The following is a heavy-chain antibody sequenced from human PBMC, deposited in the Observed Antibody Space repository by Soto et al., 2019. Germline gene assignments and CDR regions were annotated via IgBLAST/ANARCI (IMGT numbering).Heavy chain of an antibody. J-gene: IGHJ6*03. CDR3: AGSGSLYYYYYYMDV. D-gene: IGHD5-12*01. CDR1: SGSISSSNW. CDR2: IYNSGST. Sequence: SETLSLTCAVSSGSISSSNWWSWVRQPPGKGLGWIGEIYNSGSTNYNTSLKSRVTISVDKSKNQFSLKLSSGTAADTAVYYCAGSGSLYYYYYYMDVWGKGTTVTVSS. V-gene: IGHV4-4*02.